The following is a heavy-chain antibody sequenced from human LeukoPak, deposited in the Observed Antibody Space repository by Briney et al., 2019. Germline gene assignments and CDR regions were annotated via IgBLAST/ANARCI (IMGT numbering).Heavy chain of an antibody. V-gene: IGHV1-46*01. J-gene: IGHJ4*02. CDR2: IYPSGSST. D-gene: IGHD2-2*01. Sequence: GASVKVSCKASGYTFTTYHMHWVRQAPGQGLEWMVIIYPSGSSTSNAQKFQGRVTMTRDTSTSTVYMELSSLRSEDTAVYYCARGYCSSTNCPLGYWGQGTLVTVSS. CDR1: GYTFTTYH. CDR3: ARGYCSSTNCPLGY.